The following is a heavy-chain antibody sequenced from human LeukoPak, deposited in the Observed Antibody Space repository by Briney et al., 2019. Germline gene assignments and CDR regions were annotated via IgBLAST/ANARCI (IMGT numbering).Heavy chain of an antibody. V-gene: IGHV5-51*01. CDR1: GYSFSTYW. CDR3: AKVVELATLTGDSYTYSYHMDV. J-gene: IGHJ6*03. Sequence: GEPLKISCKGSGYSFSTYWIGWVRQIPGNALEWMGLFYPGDSDTRYSPSFQGQVTISADKSITTAYLQWSSLKASDTAMYYCAKVVELATLTGDSYTYSYHMDVWGKGTAVTVSS. CDR2: FYPGDSDT. D-gene: IGHD5-24*01.